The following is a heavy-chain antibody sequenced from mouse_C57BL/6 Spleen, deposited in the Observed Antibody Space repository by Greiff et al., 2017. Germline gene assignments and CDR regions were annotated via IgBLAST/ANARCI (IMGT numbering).Heavy chain of an antibody. CDR3: ARHEAGSPWFAY. CDR2: ISNLAYSI. Sequence: EVKLMESGGGLVQPGGSLKLSCAASGFTFSDYGMAWVRQAPRKGPEWVAFISNLAYSIYYADTVTGRFTISRENAKNTLYLEMSSLRSEDTAMYYCARHEAGSPWFAYWGQGTLVTVSA. CDR1: GFTFSDYG. D-gene: IGHD3-2*02. J-gene: IGHJ3*01. V-gene: IGHV5-15*01.